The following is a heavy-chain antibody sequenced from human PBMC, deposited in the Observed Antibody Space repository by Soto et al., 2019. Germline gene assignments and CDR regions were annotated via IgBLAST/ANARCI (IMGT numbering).Heavy chain of an antibody. J-gene: IGHJ6*03. D-gene: IGHD3-10*01. V-gene: IGHV3-23*01. CDR1: GFSLSNYA. Sequence: GGSLRLSCAASGFSLSNYAMSWVRQAPGKGLGWVSVISVRGVTYSAGAVKDRFTISRDNSKNTLHLQMNSLRGEDTAVYYCAKDGYRGSGRYYYYMDVWGKGTTVTVSS. CDR2: ISVRGVT. CDR3: AKDGYRGSGRYYYYMDV.